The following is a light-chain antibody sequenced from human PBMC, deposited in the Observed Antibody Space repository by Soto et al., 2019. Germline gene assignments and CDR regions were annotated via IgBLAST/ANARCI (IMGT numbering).Light chain of an antibody. J-gene: IGKJ1*01. CDR2: GAS. Sequence: EIQMTQSPATLSASPGEKAILSCTTSQGIGNYLAWYQQKPGKAPKLLIYGASTRESGFPPRFSGSGSGTEFNLTISSLQSEDFAVYYCLRYNSWPWTFGQGTKVEVK. V-gene: IGKV3-15*01. CDR3: LRYNSWPWT. CDR1: QGIGNY.